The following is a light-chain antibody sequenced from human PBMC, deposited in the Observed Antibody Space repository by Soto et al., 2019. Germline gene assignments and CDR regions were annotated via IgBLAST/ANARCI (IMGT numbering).Light chain of an antibody. CDR2: DAS. Sequence: EVELTQSPGTLSLSPGEGATLSCRASQIVTGNFLAWYQKKPGQAPRLLMYDASTRATGIPDRFSGSGSGTDFTLIISRLEPEDFAVYYCQQYGDSLLTFGQGTKVEIK. V-gene: IGKV3-20*01. CDR3: QQYGDSLLT. CDR1: QIVTGNF. J-gene: IGKJ1*01.